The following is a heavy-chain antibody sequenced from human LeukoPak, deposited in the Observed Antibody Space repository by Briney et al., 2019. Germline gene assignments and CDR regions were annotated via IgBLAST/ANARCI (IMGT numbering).Heavy chain of an antibody. D-gene: IGHD3-3*01. CDR1: GYTFTGYY. Sequence: GASVKVSCKASGYTFTGYYMHWVRQAPGQGLEWMGWINPNSGGTNYAQKFQGRVTMTRDTSISIAYMELSRLRSDDTAVYYCARVAVTIYLAPLGYWGRGTLVTVSS. J-gene: IGHJ4*02. V-gene: IGHV1-2*02. CDR2: INPNSGGT. CDR3: ARVAVTIYLAPLGY.